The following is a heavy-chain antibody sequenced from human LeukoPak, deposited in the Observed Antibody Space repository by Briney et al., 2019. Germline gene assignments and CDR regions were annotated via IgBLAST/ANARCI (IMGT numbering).Heavy chain of an antibody. CDR1: GGSISSSSYY. Sequence: PSETLSLTCTVSGGSISSSSYYWGWIRQPPGKGLEWIGSIYYSGSTYYNPSLQSRVSISVDTSKNQFSLRLNSVTAADTAIYYCARHDAFDIWGRGTMVTVSS. V-gene: IGHV4-39*07. CDR3: ARHDAFDI. CDR2: IYYSGST. J-gene: IGHJ3*02.